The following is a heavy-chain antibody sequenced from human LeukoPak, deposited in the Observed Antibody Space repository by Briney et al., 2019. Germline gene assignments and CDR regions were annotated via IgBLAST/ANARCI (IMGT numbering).Heavy chain of an antibody. V-gene: IGHV4-59*01. Sequence: SETLSLTCTVSGGSISSYYWSWIRQPPGKGLEWIGYIYYSGSTNYNPSLKSRVTISVDTSKNQFSLKLSSVTAADTAVYYCARGESEMAPPIDYWGQGTLVTVSS. D-gene: IGHD5-24*01. CDR2: IYYSGST. CDR3: ARGESEMAPPIDY. CDR1: GGSISSYY. J-gene: IGHJ4*02.